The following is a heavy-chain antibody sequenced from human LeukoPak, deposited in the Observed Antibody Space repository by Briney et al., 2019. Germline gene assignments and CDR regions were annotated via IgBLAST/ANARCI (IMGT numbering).Heavy chain of an antibody. CDR3: ARHLAATSLFGGSGWYFDL. CDR1: GGSISTYF. Sequence: PSETLSLTCTVSGGSISTYFWSWIRQPPGKGLEWIGYVHHSGNTNYSPSLRSRVTISEDTSENQMSLRLSSVTAADTAVYYCARHLAATSLFGGSGWYFDLWGRGTLVTVSS. D-gene: IGHD3-3*01. CDR2: VHHSGNT. V-gene: IGHV4-59*01. J-gene: IGHJ2*01.